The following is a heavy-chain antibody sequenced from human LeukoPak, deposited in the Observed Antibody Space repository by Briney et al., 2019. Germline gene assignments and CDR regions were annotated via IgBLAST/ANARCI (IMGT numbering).Heavy chain of an antibody. J-gene: IGHJ4*02. CDR1: GFTFSSYG. CDR3: AKDSTGYYYDSSGYYPRPIDY. D-gene: IGHD3-22*01. V-gene: IGHV3-23*01. CDR2: ISGSGGST. Sequence: GGTLRLSCAASGFTFSSYGMSWVRQAPGKGLEWVSAISGSGGSTYYADSVKGRFTISRDNSKNTLYLQMNSLRAEDTAVYYCAKDSTGYYYDSSGYYPRPIDYWGQGTLVTVSS.